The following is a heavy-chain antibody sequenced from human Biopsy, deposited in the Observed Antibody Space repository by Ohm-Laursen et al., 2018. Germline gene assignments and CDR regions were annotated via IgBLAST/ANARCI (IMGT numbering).Heavy chain of an antibody. D-gene: IGHD2-21*01. CDR2: VNPVAEAT. Sequence: ASVKVSCKASGYNFGNYYINWVRKVPGQGLEWLGVVNPVAEATLYAQKFQDRVTLTRDASTNTVYMDLTSLTSEDTAVYYCARESPLRLGVCGAIRCFKEVFGMDVWGQGTTVIVSS. CDR1: GYNFGNYY. J-gene: IGHJ6*02. V-gene: IGHV1-46*01. CDR3: ARESPLRLGVCGAIRCFKEVFGMDV.